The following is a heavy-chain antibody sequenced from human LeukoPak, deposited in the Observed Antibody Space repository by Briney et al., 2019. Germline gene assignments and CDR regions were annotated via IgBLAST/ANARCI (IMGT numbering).Heavy chain of an antibody. D-gene: IGHD3-10*02. J-gene: IGHJ6*04. CDR1: GFTFSSYA. CDR3: AELGITMIGGV. V-gene: IGHV3-23*01. CDR2: ISGSYNST. Sequence: GGSLRLSCAASGFTFSSYAMSWVRQAPGKGLEWVSAISGSYNSTYYADSVKGRFTISRDNAKNSLYLQMNSLRAEDTAVYYCAELGITMIGGVWGKGTTVTISS.